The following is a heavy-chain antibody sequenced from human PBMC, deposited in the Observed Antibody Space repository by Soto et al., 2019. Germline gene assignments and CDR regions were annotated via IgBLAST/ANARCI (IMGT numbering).Heavy chain of an antibody. CDR2: IGTTGDT. Sequence: GGSLRLSCAASGFTFSNYDMHWVRKFIGGGLEWVSAIGTTGDTFYPGSVRGRFTISRENAKNSLFLQMNNLRVGDTAVYFCTRGRDRTSSYDYWGRGTLVTVSS. J-gene: IGHJ4*02. V-gene: IGHV3-13*01. CDR1: GFTFSNYD. CDR3: TRGRDRTSSYDY. D-gene: IGHD2-2*01.